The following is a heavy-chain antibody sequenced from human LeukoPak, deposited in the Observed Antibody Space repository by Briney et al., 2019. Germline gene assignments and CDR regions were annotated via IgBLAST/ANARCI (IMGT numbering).Heavy chain of an antibody. J-gene: IGHJ5*02. D-gene: IGHD1-1*01. CDR2: ICTSGST. Sequence: ETLSLTCTVSGASISSYCWSWIRQPAGKGLDWIGRICTSGSTNYNPSLKSRVTMSVDTSKNQFSLKLSSVTAADTAVYYCATTLGYGWFDPWGQGTLVTVSS. V-gene: IGHV4-4*07. CDR1: GASISSYC. CDR3: ATTLGYGWFDP.